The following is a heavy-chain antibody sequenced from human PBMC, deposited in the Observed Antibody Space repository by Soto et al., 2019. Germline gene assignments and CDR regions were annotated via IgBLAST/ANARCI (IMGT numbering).Heavy chain of an antibody. CDR2: IYYSGST. J-gene: IGHJ6*03. CDR1: GGSMSRYY. D-gene: IGHD2-2*01. CDR3: ARAIVVVPAAMVSGSYYYYMDV. V-gene: IGHV4-59*12. Sequence: SETLSRTGTGCGGSMSRYYWSWIRQPPGKGLEWIGYIYYSGSTNYNPSLKSRVTISVDTSKNQFSLKLSSVTAADTAVYYCARAIVVVPAAMVSGSYYYYMDVWGKGTTVTVSS.